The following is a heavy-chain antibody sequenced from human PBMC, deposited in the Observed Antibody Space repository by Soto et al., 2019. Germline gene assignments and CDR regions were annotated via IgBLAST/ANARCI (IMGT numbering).Heavy chain of an antibody. CDR2: IIPIFGTA. CDR3: ARGIAAAGWDVYYYGMDV. D-gene: IGHD6-13*01. V-gene: IGHV1-69*12. CDR1: GGTFSSYA. J-gene: IGHJ6*02. Sequence: QVQLVQSGAEVKKPGSSVKVSCKASGGTFSSYAISWVRQAPGQGLEWMGGIIPIFGTANYAQKFQGRVTSTADEATSTAYMELSSLRSEDTAVYYCARGIAAAGWDVYYYGMDVWGQGTTVTVSS.